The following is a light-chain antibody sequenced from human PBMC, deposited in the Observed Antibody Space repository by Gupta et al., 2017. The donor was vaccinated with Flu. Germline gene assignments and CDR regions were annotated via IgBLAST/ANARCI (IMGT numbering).Light chain of an antibody. CDR1: QNIDRY. CDR3: QQSHSRPLT. V-gene: IGKV1-39*01. Sequence: DIQMTQSPSSLSASVGDRVTITCRASQNIDRYLNWYQQKSGKAPKLLIYAASTLHSGVPSRFSGTGHWTDFTLTISSLLPEDFSVYYCQQSHSRPLTFGGGTKVEIK. J-gene: IGKJ4*01. CDR2: AAS.